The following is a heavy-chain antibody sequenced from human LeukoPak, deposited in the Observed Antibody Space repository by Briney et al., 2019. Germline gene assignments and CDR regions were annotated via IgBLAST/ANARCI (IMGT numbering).Heavy chain of an antibody. Sequence: ASVKVSCKAYGYTFTSYGISWVRQAPGQGLEWMGWISAYNGNTNYAQKLQGRVTMTTDTSTSTAYMELSSLRSEDTAVYYCARDLPGLGDYGSGYFQHWGQGTLVTVSS. CDR2: ISAYNGNT. V-gene: IGHV1-18*01. CDR3: ARDLPGLGDYGSGYFQH. CDR1: GYTFTSYG. D-gene: IGHD4-17*01. J-gene: IGHJ1*01.